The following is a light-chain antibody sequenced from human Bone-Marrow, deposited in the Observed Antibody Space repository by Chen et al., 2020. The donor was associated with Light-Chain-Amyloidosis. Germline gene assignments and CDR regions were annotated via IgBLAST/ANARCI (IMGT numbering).Light chain of an antibody. CDR2: SND. CDR3: AAWDASLSGPV. J-gene: IGLJ3*02. Sequence: QSVLTQPPSASGAPGQRVTLPCSGSTSNVGGDYVYWYQQLPGSAPRLLFYSNDQRPSGVPDRFSASQSGTSASLAISGLRSEDEGDYYCAAWDASLSGPVFGGGTKLTVL. V-gene: IGLV1-47*01. CDR1: TSNVGGDY.